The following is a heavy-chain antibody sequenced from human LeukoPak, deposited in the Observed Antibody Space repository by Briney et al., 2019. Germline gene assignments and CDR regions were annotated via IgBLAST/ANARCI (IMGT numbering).Heavy chain of an antibody. J-gene: IGHJ1*01. CDR1: GGSFSGYY. V-gene: IGHV4-34*01. CDR3: ARVRYSYGLKPEGASKYFQH. Sequence: KPSETLSLTCAVYGGSFSGYYWSWIRQPPGKGLEWIGEINHSGSTNYNPSLKSRVTISVDTSKNQFSLKLSSVTAADTAVYYCARVRYSYGLKPEGASKYFQHWGQGTLVTVSS. CDR2: INHSGST. D-gene: IGHD5-18*01.